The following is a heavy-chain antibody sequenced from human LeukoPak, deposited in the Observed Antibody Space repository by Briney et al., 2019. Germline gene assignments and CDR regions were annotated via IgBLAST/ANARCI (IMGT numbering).Heavy chain of an antibody. J-gene: IGHJ4*02. CDR2: INHSGST. CDR1: GGSPSGYY. D-gene: IGHD3-16*01. V-gene: IGHV4-34*01. Sequence: SETLSLTCAVYGGSPSGYYWSWIRQPAGKGLEWIGEINHSGSTNYNPSLKSRVTISVDTSKNQFSLKLSSVTAADTAVYYCARVTLVLDYWGQGTLVTVSS. CDR3: ARVTLVLDY.